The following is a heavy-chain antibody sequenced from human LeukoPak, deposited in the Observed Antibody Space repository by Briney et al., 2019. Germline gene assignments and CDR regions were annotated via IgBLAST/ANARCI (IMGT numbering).Heavy chain of an antibody. CDR2: IKADGSET. J-gene: IGHJ1*01. Sequence: GGSLRLSCAASGFTFSNDWMNWVRQAPGKGLEWVANIKADGSETDYVDSVKGRFIISRDNAKKSLYLQMNSLRVEDTAVYYCARGGESRAILQQWGQGTLVTVSS. D-gene: IGHD3-16*01. CDR1: GFTFSNDW. V-gene: IGHV3-7*04. CDR3: ARGGESRAILQQ.